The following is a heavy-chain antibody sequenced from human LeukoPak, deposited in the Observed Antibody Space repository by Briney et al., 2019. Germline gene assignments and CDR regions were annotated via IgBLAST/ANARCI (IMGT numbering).Heavy chain of an antibody. Sequence: GGSLRLSCAASGFTFSNAWMSWVRQAPGKGLEWVGRIKSKTDGETTDYAAPVKGRFTISRHDSKNTLYLQMNSLKTEDTAVYYCTTDVSSYGDWGQGTLVTVSS. V-gene: IGHV3-15*01. CDR3: TTDVSSYGD. CDR1: GFTFSNAW. CDR2: IKSKTDGETT. J-gene: IGHJ4*02. D-gene: IGHD5-18*01.